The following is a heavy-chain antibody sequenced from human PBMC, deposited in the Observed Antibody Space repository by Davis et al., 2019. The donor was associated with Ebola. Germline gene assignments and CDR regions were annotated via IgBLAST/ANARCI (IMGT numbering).Heavy chain of an antibody. D-gene: IGHD5-18*01. J-gene: IGHJ4*02. CDR3: ARALEGYTFDY. Sequence: GGSLRLSCAASEFIFSHYGMHWVRQVPGKGLEWVAVISYDGSSKYYTDSVKGRFTISRDNSKNTLYLQMNSLRVGDTAVYYCARALEGYTFDYWGQGTVVTVSS. CDR2: ISYDGSSK. V-gene: IGHV3-30*03. CDR1: EFIFSHYG.